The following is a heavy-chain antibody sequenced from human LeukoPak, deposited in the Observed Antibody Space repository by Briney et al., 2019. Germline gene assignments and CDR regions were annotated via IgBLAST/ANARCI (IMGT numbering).Heavy chain of an antibody. Sequence: PGGSLRLSCAASGFIFSHYWMHWVRHDPGKGLLCFSRTTTDCSSTTCMDSVKGRFTVSRDNANNTMYLQMNSLRAEDTAVYYCVPTDSSGLDWGQGTLVTVSS. V-gene: IGHV3-74*01. D-gene: IGHD3-22*01. CDR2: TTTDCSST. CDR3: VPTDSSGLD. J-gene: IGHJ1*01. CDR1: GFIFSHYW.